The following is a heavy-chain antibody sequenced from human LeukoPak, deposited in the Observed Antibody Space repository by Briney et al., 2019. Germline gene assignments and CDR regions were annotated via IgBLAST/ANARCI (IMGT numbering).Heavy chain of an antibody. CDR2: ISSNGGST. CDR3: AREGPTRTFDY. CDR1: GFTFGSYA. Sequence: GGSLRLSCAASGFTFGSYAMHWVRQAPGKGLEYVSAISSNGGSTYYANSVKGRFTISRDNSKNTLYLQMGSLRAEDMAVYYCAREGPTRTFDYWGQGTLVTVSS. D-gene: IGHD5-12*01. V-gene: IGHV3-64*01. J-gene: IGHJ4*02.